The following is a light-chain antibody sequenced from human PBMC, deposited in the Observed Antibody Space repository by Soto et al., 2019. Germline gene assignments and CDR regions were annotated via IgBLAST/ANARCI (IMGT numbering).Light chain of an antibody. CDR1: RAHIGSAI. V-gene: IGLV1-47*01. Sequence: QPVLTQPPSLSGTPGQTVPIFCIGSRAHIGSAIVHWYQQLPGTAPKHLIYMNNQRPSGVPDRFSGSKSGTSASLVITGLRPEDEADYYCVAWDDNLSSRVFGGGTKLTVL. CDR2: MNN. CDR3: VAWDDNLSSRV. J-gene: IGLJ3*02.